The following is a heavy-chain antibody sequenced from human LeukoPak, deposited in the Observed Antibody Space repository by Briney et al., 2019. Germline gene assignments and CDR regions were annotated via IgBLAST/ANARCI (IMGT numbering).Heavy chain of an antibody. CDR1: GYTFTSYD. Sequence: ASVKVSCKASGYTFTSYDINWVRQATGQGLEWMGWMNPNSGNTGYAQKFQGRVTITRNTSISTAYMELSSLRSEDTAVYYCARVPPLYSSGWYRGDAFDIWGQGTMVTVPS. D-gene: IGHD6-19*01. CDR3: ARVPPLYSSGWYRGDAFDI. J-gene: IGHJ3*02. CDR2: MNPNSGNT. V-gene: IGHV1-8*03.